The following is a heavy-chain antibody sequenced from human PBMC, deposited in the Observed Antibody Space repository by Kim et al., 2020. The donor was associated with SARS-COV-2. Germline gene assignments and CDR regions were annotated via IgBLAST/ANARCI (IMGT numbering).Heavy chain of an antibody. D-gene: IGHD2-21*02. CDR3: ARGYGGNSVVFDY. J-gene: IGHJ4*02. V-gene: IGHV4-4*07. Sequence: SNPSLTSRVPMSVDTSKSQFSLKRSSVTAADTAVYYCARGYGGNSVVFDYWGQGTLVTVSS.